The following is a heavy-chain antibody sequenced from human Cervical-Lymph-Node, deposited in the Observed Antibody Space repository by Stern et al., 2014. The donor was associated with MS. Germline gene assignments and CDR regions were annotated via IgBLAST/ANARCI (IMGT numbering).Heavy chain of an antibody. V-gene: IGHV1-58*01. J-gene: IGHJ3*02. CDR2: IVVGSGNT. Sequence: QLVESGPEVKKPGTSVKVSCKASGFTFTSSAVQWVRQARGQRLEWIGWIVVGSGNTNSAKKFQGKVTITRDMSTSPAYMELSSLRSEDTAVYYCAAEPMYYSDSVGAFDIWGQGTMVTVSS. CDR3: AAEPMYYSDSVGAFDI. D-gene: IGHD3-22*01. CDR1: GFTFTSSA.